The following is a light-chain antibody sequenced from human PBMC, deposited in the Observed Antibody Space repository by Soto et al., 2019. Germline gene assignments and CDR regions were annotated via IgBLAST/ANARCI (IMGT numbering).Light chain of an antibody. CDR2: GAS. J-gene: IGKJ3*01. V-gene: IGKV3-20*01. CDR1: QSVDSRY. Sequence: EIVLTHSPCTLSLSPGERATLSFRASQSVDSRYLAWYQQKPGQAPRLLIYGASSRATGIPDRFSGSGSGTDFTLTISRLEPEDFAVYYCQQFGSPFTFGPGTKVDIK. CDR3: QQFGSPFT.